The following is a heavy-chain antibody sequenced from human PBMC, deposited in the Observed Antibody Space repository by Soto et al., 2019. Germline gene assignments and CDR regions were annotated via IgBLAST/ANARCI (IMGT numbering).Heavy chain of an antibody. CDR3: ARDGWPQIVGGSTFAFDI. CDR2: IYSGGST. V-gene: IGHV3-53*01. Sequence: EVQLVESGGGLIQPGGSLRLSCAASGFTVSSNYMSWVRQAPGKGLEWVSAIYSGGSTYYADSVKGRFTISRDTSKNTLYLQMNSLRAEDTAVYYCARDGWPQIVGGSTFAFDIWGQGTMVTVSS. D-gene: IGHD1-26*01. J-gene: IGHJ3*02. CDR1: GFTVSSNY.